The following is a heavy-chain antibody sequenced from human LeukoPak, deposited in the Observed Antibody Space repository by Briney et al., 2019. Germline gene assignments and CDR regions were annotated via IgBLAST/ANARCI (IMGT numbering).Heavy chain of an antibody. CDR3: ARLSGWDAPFDF. J-gene: IGHJ4*02. V-gene: IGHV3-21*01. Sequence: PGGSLRLSCAASEFSFSSYSMNWVRQAPGKGLEWVSSISSSSSWIFYADSVKGRFTISRDNAKNSLSLQMNSLRAEDTAVYYCARLSGWDAPFDFWGQGTLVTVSS. CDR1: EFSFSSYS. D-gene: IGHD6-19*01. CDR2: ISSSSSWI.